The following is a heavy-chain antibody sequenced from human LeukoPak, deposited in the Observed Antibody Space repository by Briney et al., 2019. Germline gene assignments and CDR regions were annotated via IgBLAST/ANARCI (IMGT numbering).Heavy chain of an antibody. J-gene: IGHJ4*02. CDR3: ATSGSFYFDY. D-gene: IGHD2-15*01. CDR2: IKQDGSEK. Sequence: PGGSLRLSCAASGFTFSNAWMSWVRQAPGKGLEWVANIKQDGSEKYYVDSVKGRFTISRDTANNSLYLQMNSLRAEDTAVYYCATSGSFYFDYWGQGTLVTVSS. CDR1: GFTFSNAW. V-gene: IGHV3-7*01.